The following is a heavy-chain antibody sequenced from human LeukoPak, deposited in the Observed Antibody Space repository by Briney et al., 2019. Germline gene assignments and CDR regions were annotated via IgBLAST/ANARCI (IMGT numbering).Heavy chain of an antibody. CDR2: INPSGGST. Sequence: ASVKVSCKASGYTFTSYGISWVRQAPGQGLEWMGIINPSGGSTSYAQKFQGRVTMTRDMSTSTVYMELSSLRSEDTAVYYCARMGPYYYDSSGYYYFTAFDIWGQGTMVTVSS. D-gene: IGHD3-22*01. CDR1: GYTFTSYG. CDR3: ARMGPYYYDSSGYYYFTAFDI. V-gene: IGHV1-46*01. J-gene: IGHJ3*02.